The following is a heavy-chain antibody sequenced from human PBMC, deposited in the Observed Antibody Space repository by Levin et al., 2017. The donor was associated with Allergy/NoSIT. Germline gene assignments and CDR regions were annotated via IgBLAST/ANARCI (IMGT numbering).Heavy chain of an antibody. CDR3: ARDYEGSYDFWSGPGRTYGMDV. V-gene: IGHV4-30-4*01. D-gene: IGHD3-3*01. Sequence: LRLSCTVSGGSISSGDYYWSWIRQPPGKGLEWIGYIYYSGSTYYNPSLKSRVTISVDTSKNQFSLKLSSVTAADTAVYYCARDYEGSYDFWSGPGRTYGMDVWGQGTTVTVSS. CDR2: IYYSGST. J-gene: IGHJ6*02. CDR1: GGSISSGDYY.